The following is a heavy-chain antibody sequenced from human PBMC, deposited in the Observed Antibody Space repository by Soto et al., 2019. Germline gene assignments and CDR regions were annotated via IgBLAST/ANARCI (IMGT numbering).Heavy chain of an antibody. CDR3: ARDLGYYDFWSGFGSDYGMDV. J-gene: IGHJ6*02. V-gene: IGHV1-18*04. CDR1: GYTFTSYG. D-gene: IGHD3-3*01. CDR2: ISAYNGNT. Sequence: VASVKVSCKASGYTFTSYGISWVRQAPGQGLEWMGWISAYNGNTNYAQKLQGRVTMTTDTSTSTAYMELRSLRSDDTAVYYCARDLGYYDFWSGFGSDYGMDVWDQGTTVTVSS.